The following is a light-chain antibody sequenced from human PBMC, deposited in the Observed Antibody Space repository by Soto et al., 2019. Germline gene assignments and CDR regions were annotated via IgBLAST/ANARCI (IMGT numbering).Light chain of an antibody. Sequence: EIVLTQSPATLSVSPGERATLSCRASQSVSSNLAGYQQNPGQAPRLLIDGASNRDTGIPARFSGSGSGTEFTLTISSLQSEDFAVYYCQQYNNWPWTFGQGTKVDIK. CDR1: QSVSSN. CDR3: QQYNNWPWT. V-gene: IGKV3-15*01. J-gene: IGKJ1*01. CDR2: GAS.